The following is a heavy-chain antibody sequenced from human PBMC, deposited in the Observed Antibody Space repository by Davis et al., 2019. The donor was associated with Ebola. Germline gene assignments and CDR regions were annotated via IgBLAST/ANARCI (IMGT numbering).Heavy chain of an antibody. D-gene: IGHD6-25*01. Sequence: SCAISGDSVSSDSAAWHWIRQSPSRGLEWLGRTYYRSKWSSDYVESMKSRISINADSSKNQFSLQLNSVIPEDSALYFCARQGGPSYFYYGLDVWGQGTTVTVSS. CDR1: GDSVSSDSAA. CDR3: ARQGGPSYFYYGLDV. V-gene: IGHV6-1*01. J-gene: IGHJ6*02. CDR2: TYYRSKWSS.